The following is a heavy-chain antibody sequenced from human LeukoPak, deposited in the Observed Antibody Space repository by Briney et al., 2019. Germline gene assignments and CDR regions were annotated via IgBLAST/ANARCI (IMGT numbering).Heavy chain of an antibody. CDR2: MSTSGNS. CDR3: ASAMSIAARLQTIFDY. D-gene: IGHD6-6*01. Sequence: SETLSLTCSVSGDSFSSFFWSWIRQPAGKGLEWIGRMSTSGNSDYNPSLKSRVTMSLDTSKNQFSLELSSVTAADTAVYYCASAMSIAARLQTIFDYWGQGTLVTVSS. CDR1: GDSFSSFF. J-gene: IGHJ4*02. V-gene: IGHV4-4*07.